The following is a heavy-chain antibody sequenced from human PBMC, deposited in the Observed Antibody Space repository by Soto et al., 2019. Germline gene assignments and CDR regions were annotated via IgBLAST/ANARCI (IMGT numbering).Heavy chain of an antibody. CDR2: INHSGST. D-gene: IGHD5-12*01. CDR1: GGSFSGYY. CDR3: ARKGYSGYDSVYYFDY. Sequence: PSETLSLTCAVYGGSFSGYYWSWIRQPPGKGLEWIGEINHSGSTNYNPSLKSRVTISVDTSKNQFSLKLSSVTAADTAVYYCARKGYSGYDSVYYFDYWGQGTLVTVS. J-gene: IGHJ4*02. V-gene: IGHV4-34*01.